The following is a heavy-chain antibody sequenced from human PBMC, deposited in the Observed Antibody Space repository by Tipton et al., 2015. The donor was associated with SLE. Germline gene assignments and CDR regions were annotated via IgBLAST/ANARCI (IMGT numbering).Heavy chain of an antibody. V-gene: IGHV1-69-2*01. Sequence: QSGAEVKKPGATVKISCKVSGYTFTDYYMHWVQQAPGKGLEWMGLVDPEDGETIYAEKFQGRVTITGDRSTDTAYMVLSSLRSEDTAVYYGATLPSWIHSMAPGAFDIWGQGTMVTVSS. D-gene: IGHD5-18*01. CDR1: GYTFTDYY. J-gene: IGHJ3*02. CDR3: ATLPSWIHSMAPGAFDI. CDR2: VDPEDGET.